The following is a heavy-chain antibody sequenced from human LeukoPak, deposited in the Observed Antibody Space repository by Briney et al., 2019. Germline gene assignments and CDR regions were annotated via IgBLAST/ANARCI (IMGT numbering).Heavy chain of an antibody. CDR1: GGSFSGYY. Sequence: KPSETLSLTCAVYGGSFSGYYWSWIRQPPGKGLEWIGDVNHSGSTNYNPSLKSRVTISVDTSKNQFSLKLSSVTAADTAVYYCARHSRSGYSGYENAFDIWGQGTMVTVSS. J-gene: IGHJ3*02. CDR3: ARHSRSGYSGYENAFDI. CDR2: VNHSGST. D-gene: IGHD5-12*01. V-gene: IGHV4-34*01.